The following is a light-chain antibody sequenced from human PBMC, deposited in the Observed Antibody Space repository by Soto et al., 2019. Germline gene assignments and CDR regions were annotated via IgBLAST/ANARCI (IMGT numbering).Light chain of an antibody. Sequence: DIELTQSPATLSLSPGETATLSCRASQNVDKFLAWYQQRPGQPPRLLIFDSSNRATGVPVRFSGSGSGTVFTLTIGSLEPEDSAVYYCQQRKNWPPITFGQGTRLEIK. CDR1: QNVDKF. CDR3: QQRKNWPPIT. J-gene: IGKJ5*01. CDR2: DSS. V-gene: IGKV3-11*01.